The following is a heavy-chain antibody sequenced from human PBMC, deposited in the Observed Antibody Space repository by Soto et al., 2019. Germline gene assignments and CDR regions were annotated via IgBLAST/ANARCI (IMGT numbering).Heavy chain of an antibody. V-gene: IGHV4-30-4*01. J-gene: IGHJ5*02. CDR1: GGSISSGDYY. D-gene: IGHD3-3*01. CDR2: IYYSGST. Sequence: KASGTLSLTCTVSGGSISSGDYYWSWIRQPPGKGLEWIGYIYYSGSTYYNPSLKSRVTISVDTSKNQFSLKLSSVTAADTAVYYCARARYEDWFDPWGQGTLVTVSS. CDR3: ARARYEDWFDP.